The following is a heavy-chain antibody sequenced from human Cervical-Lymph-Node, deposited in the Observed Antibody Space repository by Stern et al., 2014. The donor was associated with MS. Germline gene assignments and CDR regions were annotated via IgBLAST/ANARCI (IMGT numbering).Heavy chain of an antibody. D-gene: IGHD2-8*01. V-gene: IGHV1-69*01. CDR3: AKGMRHFEWSDGMDV. J-gene: IGHJ6*02. CDR2: IIPMFGKP. CDR1: GGTFNNYA. Sequence: VQLVESGADVKKPGSSVKVSCKASGGTFNNYAISWVRQAPGQGLEWMGGIIPMFGKPNYAQKFQGRITITADESTSTVYMEVSSLRSEDTAMYYCAKGMRHFEWSDGMDVWGRGTTVIVSS.